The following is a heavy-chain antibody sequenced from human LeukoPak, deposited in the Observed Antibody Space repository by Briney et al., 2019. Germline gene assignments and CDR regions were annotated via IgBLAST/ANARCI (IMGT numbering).Heavy chain of an antibody. CDR2: IYYSGST. D-gene: IGHD1-26*01. J-gene: IGHJ5*02. Sequence: PSETLSLTCSVSGGSISSYYWSWIRQPPGKGLEWIGYIYYSGSTNYNPSLKSRVTISVDTSKNQFSLKLSSVTAADTAVHYCARSRAFNSGAFDPWGQGSLVTVSS. CDR3: ARSRAFNSGAFDP. CDR1: GGSISSYY. V-gene: IGHV4-59*01.